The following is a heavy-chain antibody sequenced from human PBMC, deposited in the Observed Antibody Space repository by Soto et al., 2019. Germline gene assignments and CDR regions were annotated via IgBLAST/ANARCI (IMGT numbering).Heavy chain of an antibody. CDR1: GYTFTSYA. J-gene: IGHJ6*02. CDR2: INAGNGNT. CDR3: ASSKGCSSTSCYASYYYYGMDV. V-gene: IGHV1-3*01. Sequence: ASVKVSCKASGYTFTSYAMHWVRQAPGQRLEWMGWINAGNGNTKYSQKFQGRVTITRDTSASTAYMELSSLRSEDTAVYYCASSKGCSSTSCYASYYYYGMDVWGQGTTVTVSS. D-gene: IGHD2-2*01.